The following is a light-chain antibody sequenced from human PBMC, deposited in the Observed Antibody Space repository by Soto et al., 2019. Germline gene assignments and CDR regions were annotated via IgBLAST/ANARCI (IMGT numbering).Light chain of an antibody. CDR3: QQYSSSPRT. V-gene: IGKV3-20*01. CDR2: SAS. J-gene: IGKJ1*01. Sequence: EIVLTQSPGTLSLSPGERSTLSCRASQSVSSNFLAWYQQKPGQAPRLLIYSASNRATGIPDRFSGSGSGTDFTLTISRLEPEDFAVYYCQQYSSSPRTFGQGTKVDI. CDR1: QSVSSNF.